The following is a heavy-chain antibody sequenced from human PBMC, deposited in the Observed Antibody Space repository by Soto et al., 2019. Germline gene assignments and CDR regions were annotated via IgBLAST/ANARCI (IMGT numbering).Heavy chain of an antibody. CDR1: GFTFRNYA. Sequence: GGSLRLSCAASGFTFRNYAMTWARQAPGKGLEWVSSLLRSGGSAYYADSVRGRFTISSDTSANSLYLQMDYLRAEDTAIYYCAKDAISGDGIWLMDSWGQGTVVTVSS. CDR2: LLRSGGSA. CDR3: AKDAISGDGIWLMDS. D-gene: IGHD4-17*01. J-gene: IGHJ5*02. V-gene: IGHV3-23*01.